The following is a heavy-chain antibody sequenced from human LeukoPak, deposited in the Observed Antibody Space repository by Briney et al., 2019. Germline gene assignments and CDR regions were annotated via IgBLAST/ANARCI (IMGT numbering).Heavy chain of an antibody. Sequence: PGGSLRLSCAASGFTFSDYYMSWIRQAPGKGLEWVSYISSSGNTVYYADSVKGRFTISRDNAKNSLYLQMNSLRAEDTAMYYCARADGYSASRYYYGMDVWGKGTTVTVSA. CDR1: GFTFSDYY. CDR3: ARADGYSASRYYYGMDV. J-gene: IGHJ6*04. D-gene: IGHD5-18*01. V-gene: IGHV3-11*01. CDR2: ISSSGNTV.